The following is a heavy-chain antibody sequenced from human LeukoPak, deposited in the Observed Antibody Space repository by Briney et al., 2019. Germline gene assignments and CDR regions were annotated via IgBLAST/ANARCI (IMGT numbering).Heavy chain of an antibody. J-gene: IGHJ4*02. V-gene: IGHV1-69*13. D-gene: IGHD3-22*01. Sequence: SVKVSCKASGGTFSSYAISWVRQAPGQGLEWMGGTLPIFGTANYAQKFQGRVTITADESTSTAYMELSSLRSEDTAVYYCARDGYYDSRGYFGAWDYWGQGTLVTVSS. CDR3: ARDGYYDSRGYFGAWDY. CDR2: TLPIFGTA. CDR1: GGTFSSYA.